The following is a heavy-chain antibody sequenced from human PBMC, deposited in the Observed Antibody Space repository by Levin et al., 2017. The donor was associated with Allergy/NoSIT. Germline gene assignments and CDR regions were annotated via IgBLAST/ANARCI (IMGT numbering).Heavy chain of an antibody. Sequence: SETLSLTCAVSGYSISSSNWWGWIRQPPGKGLEWIGYIYYSGSTDYNPSLKSRVTISVDTSKNQFSLKLNSVTAADTAVYYCAREGRWGSANTGYYYYGMDVWGQGTTVSVSS. J-gene: IGHJ6*02. V-gene: IGHV4-28*03. D-gene: IGHD3-10*01. CDR1: GYSISSSNW. CDR3: AREGRWGSANTGYYYYGMDV. CDR2: IYYSGST.